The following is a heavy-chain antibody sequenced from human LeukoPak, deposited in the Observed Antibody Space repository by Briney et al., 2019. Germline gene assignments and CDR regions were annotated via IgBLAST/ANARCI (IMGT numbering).Heavy chain of an antibody. CDR3: VSPRGFSYGYFDY. CDR2: IYYSKNT. V-gene: IGHV4-39*01. D-gene: IGHD5-18*01. CDR1: GGSISSSSAY. J-gene: IGHJ4*02. Sequence: SETLSLTCTVSGGSISSSSAYWGWIRQPPGKGLEWIGSIYYSKNTYYNPSLKSRVTISADTSKNQFSLTLGSVSATDTAVYYCVSPRGFSYGYFDYWGQGTVVTVSS.